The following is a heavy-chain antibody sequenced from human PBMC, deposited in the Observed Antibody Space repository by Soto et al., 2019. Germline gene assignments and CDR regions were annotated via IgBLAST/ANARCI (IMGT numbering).Heavy chain of an antibody. V-gene: IGHV4-34*01. Sequence: QVQLQQWGAGLLKPSETLSLTCAVYGGSFSGYYWSWIRQPPGKGLEWIGEINHSGSTNYNPSLTSRVTRSVHTAKNQFSLKLSSVTAACTAVYYCARGRIVVVTAMYFQHWGQGTLVTVSS. CDR2: INHSGST. CDR1: GGSFSGYY. CDR3: ARGRIVVVTAMYFQH. D-gene: IGHD2-21*02. J-gene: IGHJ1*01.